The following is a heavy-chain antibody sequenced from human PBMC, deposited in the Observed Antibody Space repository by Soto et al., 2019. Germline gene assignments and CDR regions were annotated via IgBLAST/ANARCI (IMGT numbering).Heavy chain of an antibody. J-gene: IGHJ5*02. CDR1: GYTFTSYA. D-gene: IGHD1-26*01. Sequence: ASVKVSCKASGYTFTSYAMHWVRQAPGQRLEWMGWINAGNGNTKYSQKFQGRVTITRDTSTSTAYMELSSLRSEDTAVYYCAKSVGATSPSGWFDPWGQGTLVTVSS. CDR3: AKSVGATSPSGWFDP. V-gene: IGHV1-3*01. CDR2: INAGNGNT.